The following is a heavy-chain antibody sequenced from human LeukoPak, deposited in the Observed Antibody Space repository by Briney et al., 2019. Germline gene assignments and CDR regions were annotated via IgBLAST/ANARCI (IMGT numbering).Heavy chain of an antibody. CDR3: ARTNYRELLYDY. CDR1: GGSISSSSYY. D-gene: IGHD2-15*01. Sequence: PSETLSLTCSVSGGSISSSSYYWGWIRQPPGKGLEWIGSLYYSGSTNYNPSLKSRVTISVDTSKNQFSLKLSSVTAADTAVYYCARTNYRELLYDYWGQGTLVTVSS. CDR2: LYYSGST. J-gene: IGHJ4*02. V-gene: IGHV4-39*07.